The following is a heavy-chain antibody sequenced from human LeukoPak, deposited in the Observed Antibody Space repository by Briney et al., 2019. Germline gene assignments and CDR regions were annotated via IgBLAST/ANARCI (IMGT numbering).Heavy chain of an antibody. D-gene: IGHD6-13*01. V-gene: IGHV3-11*04. Sequence: GGSLRLSCAASGFTFSDYYMSWIRQAPGKGLGCVSYISSSGSTIYYADSVKGRFTISRDNAKNSLYLQMNSLRAEDTAVYYCARDSAAAGKGQDYWGQGTLVTVSS. J-gene: IGHJ4*02. CDR1: GFTFSDYY. CDR2: ISSSGSTI. CDR3: ARDSAAAGKGQDY.